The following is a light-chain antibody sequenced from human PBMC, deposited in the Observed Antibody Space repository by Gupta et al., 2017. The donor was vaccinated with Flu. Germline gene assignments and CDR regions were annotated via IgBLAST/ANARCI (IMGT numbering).Light chain of an antibody. CDR1: SNDIGAYNY. CDR3: TSFAGDNIFFV. V-gene: IGLV2-8*01. Sequence: QSALTQPPSASGSPGQSVTISCTGTSNDIGAYNYVSWYQQHPGKAPKLIIYEVYERPSGVPDRFSGSKSGNAASLTVSGLQPEDEADYYCTSFAGDNIFFVFGTGTKVTVL. CDR2: EVY. J-gene: IGLJ1*01.